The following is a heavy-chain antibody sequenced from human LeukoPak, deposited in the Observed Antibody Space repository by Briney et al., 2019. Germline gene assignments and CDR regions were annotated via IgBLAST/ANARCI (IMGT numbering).Heavy chain of an antibody. V-gene: IGHV4-59*02. J-gene: IGHJ3*02. CDR3: ARARYANAWYAFDI. D-gene: IGHD2-2*01. CDR1: GGSVSSYY. Sequence: PSETLSLTCTVSGGSVSSYYWSWIRRPPGRGLEWIAYLSHSGSSDSNPSLTRRVTTLVDTSKNQFSLNLTSVTAADTAVYYCARARYANAWYAFDIWGHGTMVTVSS. CDR2: LSHSGSS.